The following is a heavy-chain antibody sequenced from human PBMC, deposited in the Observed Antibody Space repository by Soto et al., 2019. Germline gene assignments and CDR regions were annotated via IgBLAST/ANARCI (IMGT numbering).Heavy chain of an antibody. CDR3: ARERYSSGLNYFDY. V-gene: IGHV3-30-3*01. CDR2: ISYDGSNK. CDR1: GFTFSSYA. J-gene: IGHJ4*02. Sequence: GGSLRLSCAASGFTFSSYAMHWVRQAPGKGLEWVAVISYDGSNKYYADSVKGRFTISRDNSKNTLYLQMNSLRAEDTAVYYCARERYSSGLNYFDYWGQGTLVTVSS. D-gene: IGHD6-19*01.